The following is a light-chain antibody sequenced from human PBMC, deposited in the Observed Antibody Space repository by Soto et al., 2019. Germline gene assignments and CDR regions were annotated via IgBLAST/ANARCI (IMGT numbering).Light chain of an antibody. Sequence: QSVLTQPASVSGSPGQSITISCTGTSSDVGGYNYVSWYQQHPGKAPKLMIYEVSNWPSGVSSRFSGSKSGNTASLPISGLQAEDEADYYSSSYTSSSTYVFGTGTKLTVL. V-gene: IGLV2-14*01. CDR2: EVS. CDR1: SSDVGGYNY. CDR3: SSYTSSSTYV. J-gene: IGLJ1*01.